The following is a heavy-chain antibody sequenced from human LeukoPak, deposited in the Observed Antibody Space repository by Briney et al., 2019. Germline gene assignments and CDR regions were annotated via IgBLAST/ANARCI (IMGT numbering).Heavy chain of an antibody. CDR2: INPNSGGT. CDR1: GYTFTGYY. J-gene: IGHJ4*02. Sequence: GASVKVSCKASGYTFTGYYMHWVRQAPGQGLEWMGWINPNSGGTNYAQKFQGRVTMTRDTSISTAYMELSRLRSDDTAVYYCARNYGPGPDGGEDYWGQGTLVTVSS. V-gene: IGHV1-2*02. D-gene: IGHD3-10*01. CDR3: ARNYGPGPDGGEDY.